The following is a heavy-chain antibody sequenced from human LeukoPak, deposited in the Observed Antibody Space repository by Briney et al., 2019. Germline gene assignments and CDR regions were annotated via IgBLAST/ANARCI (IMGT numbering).Heavy chain of an antibody. CDR2: IKQEGSEK. J-gene: IGHJ3*02. V-gene: IGHV3-7*01. Sequence: PGGSLRLSCAASGFTFSSYWMTWVRQAPGKGLEWVANIKQEGSEKYYVDSVKGRFTISRDNAKNSLYLQMNSLRAEDTAVYYCARDSFSRISVFGVVSDAFDIWGQGTTVTVSS. CDR1: GFTFSSYW. CDR3: ARDSFSRISVFGVVSDAFDI. D-gene: IGHD3-3*01.